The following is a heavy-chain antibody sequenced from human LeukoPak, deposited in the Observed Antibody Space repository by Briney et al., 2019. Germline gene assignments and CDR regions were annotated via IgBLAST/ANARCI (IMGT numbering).Heavy chain of an antibody. J-gene: IGHJ4*02. Sequence: PSETLSLTCTVSGGSISSGSYYWSWIRQPAGKGLEWIGRIYTSGSTNYNPSLKSRVTISVDTSKNQFSLKLSSVTAADTAVYYCARDEWGSSSVWGQGTLVTVSS. CDR1: GGSISSGSYY. V-gene: IGHV4-61*02. CDR3: ARDEWGSSSV. D-gene: IGHD3-16*01. CDR2: IYTSGST.